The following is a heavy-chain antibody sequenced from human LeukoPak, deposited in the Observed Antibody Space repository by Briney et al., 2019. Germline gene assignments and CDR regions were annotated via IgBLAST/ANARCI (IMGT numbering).Heavy chain of an antibody. V-gene: IGHV4-59*01. J-gene: IGHJ6*03. CDR3: ARASITYYYCYYMGV. CDR1: GGSITNYY. CDR2: IHYSGST. D-gene: IGHD1-14*01. Sequence: SETLSLTCSVSGGSITNYYWTWFRRPPGKGLEWIGYIHYSGSTNYNPSLKSRVTISVDTSKNQFSLKLSSVTAADTAVYYCARASITYYYCYYMGVWGKGTTVTVSS.